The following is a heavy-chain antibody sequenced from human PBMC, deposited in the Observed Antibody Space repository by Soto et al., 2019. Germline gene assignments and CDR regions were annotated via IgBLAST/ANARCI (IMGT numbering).Heavy chain of an antibody. D-gene: IGHD1-26*01. J-gene: IGHJ4*02. CDR1: GFIFSDAW. Sequence: ELQLVESGGGFVKPGGSLRLSCAVSGFIFSDAWMNWVRQAPGKGLEWVGRIKSKTDGGTTDYAEPVKGRLSISRDDSKNMLYLQMNSLKTEDTAVYYCTTASSWRLDYWGQGTLVTVSS. CDR2: IKSKTDGGTT. V-gene: IGHV3-15*07. CDR3: TTASSWRLDY.